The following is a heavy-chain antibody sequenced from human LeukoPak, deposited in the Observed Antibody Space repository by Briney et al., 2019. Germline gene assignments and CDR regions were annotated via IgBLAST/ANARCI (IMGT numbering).Heavy chain of an antibody. CDR1: GYTFTSYG. CDR2: ISAYNGNT. J-gene: IGHJ4*02. Sequence: ASVKVSCKASGYTFTSYGIRWVRQAPGQGLEWMGWISAYNGNTNYAQKLQGRVTMTTDTSTSTAYMELRSLRSDDTAVYYCARVPLRFLEWLPHFDYWGQGTLVTVSS. V-gene: IGHV1-18*01. CDR3: ARVPLRFLEWLPHFDY. D-gene: IGHD3-3*01.